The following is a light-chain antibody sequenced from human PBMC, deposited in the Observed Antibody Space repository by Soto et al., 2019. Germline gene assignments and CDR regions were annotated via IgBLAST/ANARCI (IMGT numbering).Light chain of an antibody. Sequence: EIVMTQSPPSLTVTPGEPASISCRSSQSLLHCNGNYFLDWYLQKPGQSPQLLIYLGFNRASGVPDRVSGSGAGTYFTLKISRVEAEDVGVYYCMQALQTPYTFGQGTRLEIK. V-gene: IGKV2-28*01. J-gene: IGKJ2*01. CDR2: LGF. CDR3: MQALQTPYT. CDR1: QSLLHCNGNYF.